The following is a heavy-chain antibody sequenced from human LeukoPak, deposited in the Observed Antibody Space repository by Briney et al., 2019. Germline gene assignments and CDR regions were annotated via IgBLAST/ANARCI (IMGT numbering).Heavy chain of an antibody. Sequence: GGYLRLYGAASGFAVSTNYLSWVRQAPGKGLEWISVIYSDGSTYYTDSVKSRFTISRDNSKNTLYLQMNSVRPEDTAVYYCARDHRSESYYPWGWFDPWGQGTLVTVSS. V-gene: IGHV3-66*02. CDR1: GFAVSTNY. CDR3: ARDHRSESYYPWGWFDP. J-gene: IGHJ5*02. D-gene: IGHD1-26*01. CDR2: IYSDGST.